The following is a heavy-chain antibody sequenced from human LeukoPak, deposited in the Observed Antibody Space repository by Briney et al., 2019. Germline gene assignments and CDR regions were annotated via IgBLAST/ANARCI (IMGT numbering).Heavy chain of an antibody. D-gene: IGHD3-22*01. J-gene: IGHJ4*02. V-gene: IGHV3-21*01. CDR2: ISSSSSYI. Sequence: PGGSLRLSCAASGFTFSSYSMNWVRQAPGKGLEWVSSISSSSSYIYYADSVKGRFTISRDNAKNSLYLQMNSLRAEDTAVYYCARDPPDSGYYYDSSGYRRNYWGQGTLVTVSS. CDR3: ARDPPDSGYYYDSSGYRRNY. CDR1: GFTFSSYS.